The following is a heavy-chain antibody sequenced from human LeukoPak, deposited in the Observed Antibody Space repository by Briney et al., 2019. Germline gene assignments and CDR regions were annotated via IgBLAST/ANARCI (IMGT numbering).Heavy chain of an antibody. Sequence: ASVKVSCKVSGYTLTELSMHWVRQAPGKGLEWMGGFDPEDGETIYAQKFQGRVTMTEDTSTDTAYMELSSLRSEDTAVYYCATDRPNIVVVPAATAPLWYWGQGTLVSVSS. CDR2: FDPEDGET. CDR3: ATDRPNIVVVPAATAPLWY. V-gene: IGHV1-24*01. D-gene: IGHD2-2*01. J-gene: IGHJ4*02. CDR1: GYTLTELS.